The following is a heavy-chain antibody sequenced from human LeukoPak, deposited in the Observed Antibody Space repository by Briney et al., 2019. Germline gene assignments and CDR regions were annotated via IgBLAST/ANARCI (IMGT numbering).Heavy chain of an antibody. V-gene: IGHV3-53*01. D-gene: IGHD3-10*02. J-gene: IGHJ4*02. CDR1: GFTVSSNY. Sequence: AGGSLRLSCAASGFTVSSNYMSWVRQAPGKGLEWVSVIYSGGSPYYADSVKGRFTISRDNSKNTLYLQMNSLRAEDTAVYYCAREVCLDYWGQGTLVTVSS. CDR2: IYSGGSP. CDR3: AREVCLDY.